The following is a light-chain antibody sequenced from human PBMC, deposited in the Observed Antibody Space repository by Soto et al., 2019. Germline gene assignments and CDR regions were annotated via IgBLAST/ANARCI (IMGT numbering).Light chain of an antibody. Sequence: EIVLTQSPGTLSLSPGETATLSCRASQSVSSNYLAWYQQKPGQAPRLLIYGASSRATGIPDRFSGSGSGTDFTLTISRLESEDFAVYYCQQYGSSPQTFGQGTKVEIK. J-gene: IGKJ1*01. CDR1: QSVSSNY. CDR3: QQYGSSPQT. CDR2: GAS. V-gene: IGKV3-20*01.